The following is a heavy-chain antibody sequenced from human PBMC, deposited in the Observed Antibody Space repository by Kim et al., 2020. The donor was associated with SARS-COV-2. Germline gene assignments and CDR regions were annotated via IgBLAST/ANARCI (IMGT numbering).Heavy chain of an antibody. CDR2: IYYSGST. V-gene: IGHV4-59*01. Sequence: SETLSLTCTVSGGSISSYYWSWIRQPPGKGLEWIGYIYYSGSTNYNPSLKSRVTISVDTSKNQFSLKLSSVTAADTAVYYCAGFGELSYYYYGMDVWGQGTTVTVSS. CDR3: AGFGELSYYYYGMDV. D-gene: IGHD3-10*01. CDR1: GGSISSYY. J-gene: IGHJ6*02.